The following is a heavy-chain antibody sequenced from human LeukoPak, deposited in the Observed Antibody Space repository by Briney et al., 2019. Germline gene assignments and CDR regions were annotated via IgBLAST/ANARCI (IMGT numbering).Heavy chain of an antibody. CDR2: IYFSGHT. V-gene: IGHV4-59*01. CDR1: GPSINDYY. D-gene: IGHD5-12*01. CDR3: ARGHGYSGHALAY. J-gene: IGHJ4*02. Sequence: SETLSLTCTVSGPSINDYYWSWLRQPPGKRLEWIGYIYFSGHTNYSPPLKSRLTMSLDAPRDHFSLQLNSVTAADTAVYYCARGHGYSGHALAYWGQGILVTVSS.